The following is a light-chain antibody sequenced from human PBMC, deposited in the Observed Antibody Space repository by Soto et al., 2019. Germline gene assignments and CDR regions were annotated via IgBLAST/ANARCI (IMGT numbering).Light chain of an antibody. CDR2: EVS. Sequence: QSVLTQPPSASGSPGQSVTISCTGTSSDVGKYDYVSWFQHHPGKAPKLITYEVSKRPSRVPDRFSGSKSGSTASLTVSGLQTEDEADYYCNSYVGKSASYVFGTGTKGTVL. CDR1: SSDVGKYDY. J-gene: IGLJ1*01. V-gene: IGLV2-8*01. CDR3: NSYVGKSASYV.